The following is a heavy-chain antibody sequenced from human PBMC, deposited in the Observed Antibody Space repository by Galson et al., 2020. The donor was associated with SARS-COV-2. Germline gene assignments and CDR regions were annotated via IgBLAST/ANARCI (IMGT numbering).Heavy chain of an antibody. CDR2: MNPNSGNT. CDR3: ARGPPKGFDY. CDR1: GYTFSTYD. Sequence: GESLKISCKASGYTFSTYDINWVRQATGQGLEWMGWMNPNSGNTGYAQRFQGRVTITRNTSISTAYMELSSLRSEDTAVYYCARGPPKGFDYWGQGTLLTVSS. V-gene: IGHV1-8*01. J-gene: IGHJ4*02.